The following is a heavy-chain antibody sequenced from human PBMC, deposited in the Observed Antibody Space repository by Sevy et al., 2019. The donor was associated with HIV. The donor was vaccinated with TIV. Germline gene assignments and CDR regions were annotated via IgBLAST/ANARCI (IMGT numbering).Heavy chain of an antibody. CDR2: ISSSGDTT. CDR3: AKRGGQYDLGMDV. Sequence: GGSLRLSCAASGFTFSSFEMNWVRQAPGKGLEWVSYISSSGDTTEYGDSVRGRFTISRDNAKKSLYLQMNSLRAEDTAIYYCAKRGGQYDLGMDVWGQGTTVTVSS. J-gene: IGHJ6*02. D-gene: IGHD3-3*01. CDR1: GFTFSSFE. V-gene: IGHV3-48*03.